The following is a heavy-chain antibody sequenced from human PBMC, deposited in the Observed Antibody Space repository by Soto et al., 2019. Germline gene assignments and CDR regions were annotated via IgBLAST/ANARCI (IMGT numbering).Heavy chain of an antibody. CDR3: GRDEYSSSNYYFDY. CDR1: GFTFSSYG. J-gene: IGHJ4*02. V-gene: IGHV3-33*01. D-gene: IGHD6-13*01. Sequence: QVQLVESGGGVVQPGRSLRLSCAASGFTFSSYGMHWVRQAPGKGLEWVAVIWYDGSNTYYADSGKGRFTISRDNSKNAFYLRMNSLRAEDTAVYYCGRDEYSSSNYYFDYWGQGTLVNVSS. CDR2: IWYDGSNT.